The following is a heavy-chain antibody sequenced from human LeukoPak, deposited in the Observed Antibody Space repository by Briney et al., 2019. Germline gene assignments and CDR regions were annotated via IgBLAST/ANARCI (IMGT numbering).Heavy chain of an antibody. J-gene: IGHJ5*02. V-gene: IGHV3-30*18. CDR3: AKAVYSYGSNWFDP. CDR1: GFTFSSYG. D-gene: IGHD5-18*01. Sequence: PGGSLRLSCAASGFTFSSYGMHWVRQAPGKGLEWVAVISYDGSNKYYADSVEGRFTISRDNSKNTLYLQMNSLRAEDTAVYYCAKAVYSYGSNWFDPWGQGTLVTVSS. CDR2: ISYDGSNK.